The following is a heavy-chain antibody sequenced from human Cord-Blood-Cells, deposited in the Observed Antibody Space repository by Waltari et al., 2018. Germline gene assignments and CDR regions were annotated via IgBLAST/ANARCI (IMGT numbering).Heavy chain of an antibody. V-gene: IGHV4-34*01. CDR2: INHSGST. D-gene: IGHD3-16*01. CDR1: GGSFSGYY. J-gene: IGHJ4*02. Sequence: QVQLQQWGPGLLKPSEPLSLTCAVYGGSFSGYYWSWIRQPPGKGLEWIGEINHSGSTNYNPSLKSRVTISVDTPKNQFSLKLSSVTAADTAVYYCARGQRLGMGEVYWGQGTLVTVSS. CDR3: ARGQRLGMGEVY.